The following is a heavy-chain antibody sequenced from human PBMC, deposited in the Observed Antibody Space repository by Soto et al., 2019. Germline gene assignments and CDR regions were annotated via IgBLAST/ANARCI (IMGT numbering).Heavy chain of an antibody. D-gene: IGHD4-17*01. CDR1: GYAFTGYY. CDR2: INPNSGGT. J-gene: IGHJ6*02. Sequence: ASVKVSFKASGYAFTGYYMHWVRQAPGQGLEWMGWINPNSGGTNYAQKFQGWVTMTRDTSISTAYMELSRLRSDDTAVYYCARGYYGDYDYYYYGMDVWGQGTTVTVS. CDR3: ARGYYGDYDYYYYGMDV. V-gene: IGHV1-2*04.